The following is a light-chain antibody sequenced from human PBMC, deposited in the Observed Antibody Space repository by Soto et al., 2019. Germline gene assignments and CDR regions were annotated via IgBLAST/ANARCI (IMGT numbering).Light chain of an antibody. Sequence: EMVLSQAAGSLSLSPGERATLSCRDSQSVSSSYLAWYQQKPGQAHRLLIYGAYSRATGIQDRFSGSGSGTDFTLTIRRLEPEDFAVYYCKQYGSSPQTFGQGTKVDIK. J-gene: IGKJ1*01. CDR3: KQYGSSPQT. CDR1: QSVSSSY. V-gene: IGKV3-20*01. CDR2: GAY.